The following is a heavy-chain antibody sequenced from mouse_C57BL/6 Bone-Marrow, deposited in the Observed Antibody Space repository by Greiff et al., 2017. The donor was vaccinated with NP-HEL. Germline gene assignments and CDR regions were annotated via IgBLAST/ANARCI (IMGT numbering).Heavy chain of an antibody. J-gene: IGHJ2*01. Sequence: VQLKESGPELVKPGASVKIPCKASGYTFTDYNMDWVKQSHGKSLEWIGDINPNNGGTIYNQKFKGKATLTVDKSSSTAYMELRSLTSEDTAVYYCARSYSWNYFDYWGQGTTLTVSS. CDR1: GYTFTDYN. CDR2: INPNNGGT. D-gene: IGHD2-12*01. CDR3: ARSYSWNYFDY. V-gene: IGHV1-18*01.